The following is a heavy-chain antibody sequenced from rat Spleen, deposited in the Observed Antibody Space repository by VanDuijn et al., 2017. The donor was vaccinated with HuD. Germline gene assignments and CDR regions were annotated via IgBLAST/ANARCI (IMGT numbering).Heavy chain of an antibody. Sequence: EVQLVESGGGLVQPGGSLKLSCAASGFTFSDYNMAWVRQAPKKGLEWVATITNSGGSTYYRDSVKGRFTISRDNAKSTLYLQMDRLRSEDTANYYCTTDYNNFDYWGQGVMVTVSS. CDR1: GFTFSDYN. D-gene: IGHD1-10*01. V-gene: IGHV5S10*01. CDR3: TTDYNNFDY. CDR2: ITNSGGST. J-gene: IGHJ2*01.